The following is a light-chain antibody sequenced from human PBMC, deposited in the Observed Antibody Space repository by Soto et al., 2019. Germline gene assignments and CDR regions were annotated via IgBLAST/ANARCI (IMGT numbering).Light chain of an antibody. J-gene: IGKJ1*01. CDR3: HHYET. V-gene: IGKV3-20*01. CDR2: GAS. Sequence: LTQSPGTLSLSPGDRATLSCXXSQSVSSTYLGWYQQKPGQAPRLLMYGASIRATGVPDRFSGSGSGTDFTLTISRLEPEDFTVYYCHHYETFGQGTKVEIK. CDR1: QSVSSTY.